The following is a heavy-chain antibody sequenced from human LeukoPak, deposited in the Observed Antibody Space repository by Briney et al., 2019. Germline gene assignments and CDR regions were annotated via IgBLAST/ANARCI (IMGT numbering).Heavy chain of an antibody. CDR2: ISSSGSTI. V-gene: IGHV3-11*01. Sequence: KPGGSLRLSCAASGFMFRDYHMTWIRQAPGEGLEWLSYISSSGSTIYYADSVKGRFTISRDNAKNSLYLQMNSLRAEDSAVYYCARDYYYGSGTYFPDPWGQGTLVTVSS. J-gene: IGHJ5*02. CDR1: GFMFRDYH. D-gene: IGHD3-10*01. CDR3: ARDYYYGSGTYFPDP.